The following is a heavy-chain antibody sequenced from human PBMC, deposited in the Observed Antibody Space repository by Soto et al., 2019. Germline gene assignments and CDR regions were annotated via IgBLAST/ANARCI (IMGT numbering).Heavy chain of an antibody. CDR1: GYTFTSYG. J-gene: IGHJ6*02. CDR3: ARDPGYCSSTSCYPKYYYYYGMDV. V-gene: IGHV1-18*04. Sequence: ASVKVSCKASGYTFTSYGISWVRQAPGQGLEWMGWISAYNGNTNYAQKLQGRVTMTTDTSTSTAYIELRSLRSDDTAVYYCARDPGYCSSTSCYPKYYYYYGMDVWGQGTTVTVS. CDR2: ISAYNGNT. D-gene: IGHD2-2*01.